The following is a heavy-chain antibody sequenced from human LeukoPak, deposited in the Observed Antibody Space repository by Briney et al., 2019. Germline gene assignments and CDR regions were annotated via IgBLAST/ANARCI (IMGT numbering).Heavy chain of an antibody. Sequence: PSETLSLTCTVSGGSISSYYWSWIRQPPGKGLEWIGYIYYSGSTSCNPSLKSRVTISVDTSKNQFSLRLNSVTAADTAVYYCARDRPGITAAANHYYYGMDVWGQGTTVTVS. D-gene: IGHD6-13*01. CDR2: IYYSGST. CDR1: GGSISSYY. J-gene: IGHJ6*02. V-gene: IGHV4-59*01. CDR3: ARDRPGITAAANHYYYGMDV.